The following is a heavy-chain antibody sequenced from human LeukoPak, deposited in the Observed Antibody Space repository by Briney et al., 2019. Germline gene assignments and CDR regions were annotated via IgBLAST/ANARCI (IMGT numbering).Heavy chain of an antibody. CDR2: ISYDGSNK. J-gene: IGHJ4*02. Sequence: GRSLRLSCAASGFTFSSYGMHWVRQAPGKGLEWVAVISYDGSNKYYADSVKGRFTISRDNSKNTLYLQMNSLRAEDTAVYYCAKDPRPMAANYYFDCWGQGTLVTVSS. D-gene: IGHD6-13*01. CDR1: GFTFSSYG. V-gene: IGHV3-30*18. CDR3: AKDPRPMAANYYFDC.